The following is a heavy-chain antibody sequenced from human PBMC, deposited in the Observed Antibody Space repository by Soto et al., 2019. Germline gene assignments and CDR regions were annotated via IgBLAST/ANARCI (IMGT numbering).Heavy chain of an antibody. J-gene: IGHJ6*03. D-gene: IGHD3-3*01. CDR3: AKVLEADFWLGGHHYYYMDV. CDR1: GFTFSSYA. CDR2: ISGSGGST. V-gene: IGHV3-23*01. Sequence: GGSLRLSCAASGFTFSSYAMSWGRQAPGKGLEWVSAISGSGGSTYYADSVKGRFTISRDNSKNTLYLQMNSLRAEDTAVYYCAKVLEADFWLGGHHYYYMDVWGKGTTVTVSS.